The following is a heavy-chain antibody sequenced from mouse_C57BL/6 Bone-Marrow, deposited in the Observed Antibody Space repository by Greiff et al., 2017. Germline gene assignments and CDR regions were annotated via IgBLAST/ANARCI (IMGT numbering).Heavy chain of an antibody. CDR2: IYPGGGYT. CDR1: GYTFTNYW. D-gene: IGHD2-3*01. J-gene: IGHJ2*01. V-gene: IGHV1-63*01. Sequence: QVQLKESGAELVRPGTSVKMSCKASGYTFTNYWIGWAKQRPGHGLEWIGDIYPGGGYTNYNEKSKGKATLTADKYSSTAYMQFSSLTSEDSAIYYSARWGWLLEGFYYWGQGTTLTVSS. CDR3: ARWGWLLEGFYY.